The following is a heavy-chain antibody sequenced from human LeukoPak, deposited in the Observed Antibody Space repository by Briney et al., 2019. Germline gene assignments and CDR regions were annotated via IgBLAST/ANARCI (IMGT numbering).Heavy chain of an antibody. J-gene: IGHJ5*02. D-gene: IGHD1-1*01. Sequence: GGSLRLSCAASGFTFSTYEMNWVRQAPGKGLEWVSYIGSSGNTIYYADSVKGRFTIPRDNAKNSLYLQMNSLRAEDTAVYYCARSAGTWFDPWGEGTLVTVSS. V-gene: IGHV3-48*03. CDR2: IGSSGNTI. CDR3: ARSAGTWFDP. CDR1: GFTFSTYE.